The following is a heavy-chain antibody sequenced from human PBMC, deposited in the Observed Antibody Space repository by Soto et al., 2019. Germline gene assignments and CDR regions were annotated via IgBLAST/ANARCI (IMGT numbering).Heavy chain of an antibody. CDR2: IYYSGST. CDR1: GGSISSGDYY. D-gene: IGHD6-13*01. J-gene: IGHJ4*02. Sequence: SETLSLTCTVSGGSISSGDYYWSWIRQPPGKGLEWIGYIYYSGSTYYNPSLKSRVTISVDTSKNQFSLKLSSVTAADTAVYYCARSIAAAGILDYWGQGTLVTVSS. V-gene: IGHV4-30-4*01. CDR3: ARSIAAAGILDY.